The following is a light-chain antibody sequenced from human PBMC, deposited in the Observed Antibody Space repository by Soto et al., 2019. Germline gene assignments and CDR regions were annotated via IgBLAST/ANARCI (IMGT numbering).Light chain of an antibody. J-gene: IGKJ1*01. CDR3: HQSDISPWT. V-gene: IGKV3-20*01. CDR1: QSLSSNF. Sequence: EIVLTQSPATLSLSPGERATLSCRASQSLSSNFLAWSQQKPCQPPRLLIYDSSTRATGFPDRFSGSGSGTDFTLTISRLEPEDFAVYYCHQSDISPWTLGQGTKVEIK. CDR2: DSS.